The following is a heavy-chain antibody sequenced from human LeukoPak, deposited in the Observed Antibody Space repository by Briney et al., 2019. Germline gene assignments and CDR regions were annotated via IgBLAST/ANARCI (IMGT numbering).Heavy chain of an antibody. J-gene: IGHJ6*02. CDR2: ISAYNGNT. D-gene: IGHD2-2*01. Sequence: GASVKVSCKASGYTFTSYGISWVRQAPRQGLEWMGWISAYNGNTNYAQKLQGRVTMTTDTSTSTAYMELRSLRSDDTAVYYCARDGCSSTSCYYYYYYGMDVWGQGTTVTVSS. CDR1: GYTFTSYG. CDR3: ARDGCSSTSCYYYYYYGMDV. V-gene: IGHV1-18*01.